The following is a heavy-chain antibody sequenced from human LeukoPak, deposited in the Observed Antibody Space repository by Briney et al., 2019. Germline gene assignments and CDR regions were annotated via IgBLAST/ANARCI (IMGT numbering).Heavy chain of an antibody. Sequence: SETLSLTCTVSSGSISTYYWNWIRQPPGKGLKWIGYIHYSGRTNYNPSLKSRVTISVDMSKNQFSLKLTSVTAADTAVYYCARDEDADSGIWFDPWGRGTQVTVSS. D-gene: IGHD4-17*01. V-gene: IGHV4-59*01. CDR1: SGSISTYY. CDR2: IHYSGRT. J-gene: IGHJ5*02. CDR3: ARDEDADSGIWFDP.